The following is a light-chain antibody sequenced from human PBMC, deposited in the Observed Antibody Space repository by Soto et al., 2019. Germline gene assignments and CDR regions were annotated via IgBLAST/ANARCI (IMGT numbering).Light chain of an antibody. CDR3: QQYDNWPLT. Sequence: EIVMTQSPATLSLSPGERATLSCRASQSVDSNLAWYQQKPGRAPRLLIFGASTRATGIPARFSGSGSGTDFTLTISSLQSEDFGVYFCQQYDNWPLTFXGGTKVDIK. CDR2: GAS. V-gene: IGKV3D-15*01. J-gene: IGKJ4*01. CDR1: QSVDSN.